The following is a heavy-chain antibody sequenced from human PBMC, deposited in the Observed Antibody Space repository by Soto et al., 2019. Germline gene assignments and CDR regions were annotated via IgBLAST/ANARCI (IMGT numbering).Heavy chain of an antibody. CDR2: IDPSDSYT. Sequence: PGESLKISCKGSGYSFTSYWISWVRQMPGKGLEWMGRIDPSDSYTNYSPSFQGHVTISADKSISTAYLQWSSLKASDTAMYYCARQNCSGGSCYSDFDYWGQGTLVTDSS. V-gene: IGHV5-10-1*01. CDR1: GYSFTSYW. D-gene: IGHD2-15*01. J-gene: IGHJ4*02. CDR3: ARQNCSGGSCYSDFDY.